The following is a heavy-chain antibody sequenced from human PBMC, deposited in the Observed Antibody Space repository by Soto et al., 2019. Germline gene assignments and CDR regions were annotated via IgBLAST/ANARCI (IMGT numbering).Heavy chain of an antibody. Sequence: QVQLVQSGAEVKKPGSSVKVSCKASGGTFSSYAISWVRQAPGQGLEWMGGIIPIFGTANYAQKFQGRVTITANESTSTAYMELSSLRSEDTAVYYCARDHGRYCSVGSCYGMDVWGQGTTVTVSS. CDR3: ARDHGRYCSVGSCYGMDV. V-gene: IGHV1-69*01. CDR1: GGTFSSYA. D-gene: IGHD2-15*01. J-gene: IGHJ6*02. CDR2: IIPIFGTA.